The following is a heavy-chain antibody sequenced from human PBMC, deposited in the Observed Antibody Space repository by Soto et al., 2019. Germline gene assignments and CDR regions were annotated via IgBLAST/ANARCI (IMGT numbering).Heavy chain of an antibody. Sequence: QVQLVESGGGVVQPGRSLRLSCAASGFTFNSYGMHWVRQAPGKGLEWVAVIWYDGSNEYYADSVKGRFTISRDNSKNTLYLQMNSLRAEDTAVYYCARVAGAYGGNAPLYYGMDVWGQGTTVTVSS. V-gene: IGHV3-33*01. CDR2: IWYDGSNE. CDR3: ARVAGAYGGNAPLYYGMDV. J-gene: IGHJ6*02. D-gene: IGHD4-17*01. CDR1: GFTFNSYG.